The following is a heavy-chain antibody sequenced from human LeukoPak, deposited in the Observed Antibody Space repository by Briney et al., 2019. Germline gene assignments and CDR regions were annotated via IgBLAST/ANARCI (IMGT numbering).Heavy chain of an antibody. D-gene: IGHD3-9*01. V-gene: IGHV3-53*01. CDR2: IYSGGST. CDR1: GFTVSRNY. CDR3: ARGYDILTGYEPYYYMDV. J-gene: IGHJ6*03. Sequence: PGGSLRLSCAASGFTVSRNYMSWVRQAPGKGLEWVSVIYSGGSTYYADSVKGRFTISRDNSKNTLYLQMNSLRAEDTAVYYCARGYDILTGYEPYYYMDVWGKGTTVTISS.